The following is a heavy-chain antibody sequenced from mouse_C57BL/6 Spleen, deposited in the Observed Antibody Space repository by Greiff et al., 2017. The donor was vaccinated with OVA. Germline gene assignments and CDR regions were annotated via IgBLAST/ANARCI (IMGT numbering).Heavy chain of an antibody. CDR2: IDPSDSDT. CDR1: GYTFTSYW. D-gene: IGHD2-2*01. Sequence: QVQLQQPGAELVKPGASVKLSCKASGYTFTSYWMQWVKQRPGQGLEWIGEIDPSDSDTNYNQKFKGKATLTVDTSSSTAYMQLSSLTSEDSAVYYCARGRNYYGYLHFDYWGQGTTLTVSS. V-gene: IGHV1-50*01. CDR3: ARGRNYYGYLHFDY. J-gene: IGHJ2*01.